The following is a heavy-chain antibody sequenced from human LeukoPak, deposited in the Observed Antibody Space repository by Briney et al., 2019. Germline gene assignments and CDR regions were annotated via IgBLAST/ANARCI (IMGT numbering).Heavy chain of an antibody. CDR3: AREGSGWEEVYFDY. Sequence: SETLSLTCAVYGGSFSGYYWSWIRQPPGKGLEWIGEINHSGTTNYNPSLKSRVTISVDTSKNQFSLKLSSVTAEDTAVYYCAREGSGWEEVYFDYWGQGTLVTVSS. V-gene: IGHV4-34*01. CDR2: INHSGTT. J-gene: IGHJ4*02. D-gene: IGHD6-19*01. CDR1: GGSFSGYY.